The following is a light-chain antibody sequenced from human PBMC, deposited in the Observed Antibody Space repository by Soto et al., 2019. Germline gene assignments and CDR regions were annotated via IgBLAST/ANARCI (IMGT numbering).Light chain of an antibody. Sequence: DIQMTQSPSSVSASVGDRVTITCRASQGLSSWLAWYQQKPGKAPKLLIYATSNLQSWVPSRFSGSGSGTDFTLTFSSLQPEDCATYYCQQTNSFPPTFGGGTKVEIK. CDR2: ATS. V-gene: IGKV1-12*01. CDR1: QGLSSW. CDR3: QQTNSFPPT. J-gene: IGKJ4*01.